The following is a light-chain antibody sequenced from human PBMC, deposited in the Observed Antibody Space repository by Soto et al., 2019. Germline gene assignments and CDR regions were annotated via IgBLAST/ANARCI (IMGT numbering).Light chain of an antibody. CDR1: QSVSSN. J-gene: IGKJ4*01. V-gene: IGKV3-15*01. CDR2: DAS. Sequence: ETVLKQSPATLSVSPGERGTLSCRASQSVSSNLAWYQQKPGQAPRLLIYDASTRATGIPTRFSGRGSGTEFTLTISSLQSEDFAVYYCQQYNNWPLTFGGGTKVDIK. CDR3: QQYNNWPLT.